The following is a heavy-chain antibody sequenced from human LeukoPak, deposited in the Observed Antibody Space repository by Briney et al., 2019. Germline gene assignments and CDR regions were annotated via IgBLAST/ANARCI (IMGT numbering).Heavy chain of an antibody. CDR2: ITSGSSPV. CDR1: GFTFRSYS. Sequence: GGSLRLSCAASGFTFRSYSMNWVRQAPGKGLEWVSYITSGSSPVYYADPVKGRFTISRDNAKNSLFLQMNGLRAEDTAVYYCARDLHCSGGTCYGRDYWGQGTLVTVSS. D-gene: IGHD2-15*01. CDR3: ARDLHCSGGTCYGRDY. J-gene: IGHJ4*02. V-gene: IGHV3-21*05.